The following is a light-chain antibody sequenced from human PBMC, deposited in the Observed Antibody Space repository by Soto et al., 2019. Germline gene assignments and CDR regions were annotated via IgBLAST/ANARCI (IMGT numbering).Light chain of an antibody. J-gene: IGKJ4*01. CDR1: QSVSIY. Sequence: EIVMTQSPATLPVSPGERVTLSCRASQSVSIYLAWYQQRPGQAPRPLIYGASTRATGIPARFSASGSGTEFTLTINSLQSEDFAVYYCQQYNYWPLTFGGGTRVEI. CDR3: QQYNYWPLT. V-gene: IGKV3-15*01. CDR2: GAS.